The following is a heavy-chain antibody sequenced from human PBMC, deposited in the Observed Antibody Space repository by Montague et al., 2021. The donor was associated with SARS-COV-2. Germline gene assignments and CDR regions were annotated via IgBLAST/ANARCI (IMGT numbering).Heavy chain of an antibody. CDR2: VNKDGSDK. D-gene: IGHD2-15*01. Sequence: SLRLSCAASGFTFTSYWMSWVRQAPGKGLEWVANVNKDGSDKYYVDSVKGRFTISRDNAKKSVYLQMNSLGAEDTAVYYCTRGLVGSANDVVDFWGQGTMVIVSS. V-gene: IGHV3-7*01. CDR1: GFTFTSYW. J-gene: IGHJ4*01. CDR3: TRGLVGSANDVVDF.